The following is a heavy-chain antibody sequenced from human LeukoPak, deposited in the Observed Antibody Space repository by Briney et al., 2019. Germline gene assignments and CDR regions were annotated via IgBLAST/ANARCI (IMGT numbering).Heavy chain of an antibody. CDR1: GFTSSSYW. Sequence: PGGSLRLSCAASGFTSSSYWMHWVRQAPGKGLVWVSRINSDGSSTSYADSVKGRFTISRDNAKNTLYLQMNSLRAEDTAVYYCARSNGYDSSGYYYLDYYYGMDVWGQGTTVTVSS. D-gene: IGHD3-22*01. J-gene: IGHJ6*02. CDR2: INSDGSST. V-gene: IGHV3-74*01. CDR3: ARSNGYDSSGYYYLDYYYGMDV.